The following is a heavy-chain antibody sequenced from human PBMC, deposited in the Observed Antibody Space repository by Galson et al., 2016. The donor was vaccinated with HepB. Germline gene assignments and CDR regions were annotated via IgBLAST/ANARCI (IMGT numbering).Heavy chain of an antibody. D-gene: IGHD3-22*01. J-gene: IGHJ4*02. CDR1: GNTFISYT. CDR2: INAGNGNT. V-gene: IGHV1-3*01. CDR3: ARAPVASYYDSSGYSGSYVY. Sequence: SVKVSCKASGNTFISYTMHWVRQAPGQRLEWMGWINAGNGNTKYSQKFQGRVTITRDTSASTAYLELSSLRSEDTALYYCARAPVASYYDSSGYSGSYVYWGQGTLVTVSS.